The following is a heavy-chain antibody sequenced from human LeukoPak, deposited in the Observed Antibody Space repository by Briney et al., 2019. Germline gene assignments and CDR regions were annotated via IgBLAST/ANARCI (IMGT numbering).Heavy chain of an antibody. Sequence: ASVRVSCKASGYTFTSFHINWMRQAPGQGLEWLGWMSADSDDTDYAQKFQGRVTMTRDTSINTAYMELNNLRSEDTAVYFSARGITEGVDYWGQGTLVTVFS. D-gene: IGHD1-14*01. CDR1: GYTFTSFH. J-gene: IGHJ4*01. V-gene: IGHV1-8*01. CDR3: ARGITEGVDY. CDR2: MSADSDDT.